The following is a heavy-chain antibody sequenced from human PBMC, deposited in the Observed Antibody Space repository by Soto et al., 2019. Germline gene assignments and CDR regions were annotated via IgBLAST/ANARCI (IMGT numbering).Heavy chain of an antibody. CDR2: ISYDGSNK. D-gene: IGHD6-13*01. V-gene: IGHV3-30-3*01. J-gene: IGHJ3*02. Sequence: GGSLRLSCAASGFTFSSYAMHWVRQAPGKGLEWVAVISYDGSNKYYAASVKGRFTISRDNSKNTLYLQMNSLRAEDTAVYYCARAQRSSWLDAFDIWGQGTMVTVSS. CDR1: GFTFSSYA. CDR3: ARAQRSSWLDAFDI.